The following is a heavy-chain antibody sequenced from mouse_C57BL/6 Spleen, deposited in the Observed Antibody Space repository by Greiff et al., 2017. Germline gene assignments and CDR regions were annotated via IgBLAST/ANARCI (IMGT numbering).Heavy chain of an antibody. CDR2: ISDGGSYT. V-gene: IGHV5-4*01. CDR3: ARDKGYGTYAMDY. D-gene: IGHD1-1*01. Sequence: EVMLVESGGGLVKPGGSLKLSCAASGFTFSSYAMSWVRQTPEKRLEWVATISDGGSYTYYPDNVKGRFTISRDNAKNNLYLQMSHLKSEDTAMYYCARDKGYGTYAMDYWGQGTSVTVSS. J-gene: IGHJ4*01. CDR1: GFTFSSYA.